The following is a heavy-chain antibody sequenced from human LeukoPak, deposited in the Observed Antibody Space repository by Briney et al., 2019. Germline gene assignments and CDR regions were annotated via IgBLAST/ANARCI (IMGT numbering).Heavy chain of an antibody. V-gene: IGHV1-2*02. CDR3: AIIVGAILSFDY. CDR2: INPNSGGT. Sequence: ASVKVCCKASGYTFTGYYMHWVRQAPGQGLEWMGWINPNSGGTNYAQKFQGRVTMTRDTSISTAYMELSRLRSDDTAVYYCAIIVGAILSFDYWGQGTLVTVSS. D-gene: IGHD1-26*01. CDR1: GYTFTGYY. J-gene: IGHJ4*02.